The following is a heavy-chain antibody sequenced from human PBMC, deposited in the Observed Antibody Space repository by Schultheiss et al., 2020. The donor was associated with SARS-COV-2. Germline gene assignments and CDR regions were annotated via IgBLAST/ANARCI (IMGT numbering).Heavy chain of an antibody. V-gene: IGHV4-34*01. CDR3: ARALSGGYSGYEYYYYYMDV. D-gene: IGHD5-12*01. Sequence: SETLSLTCAVYGGSFSGYYWSWIRQPPGKGLEWIGYIYYSGSTYYNPSLKSRVTISVDTSKNQFSLKLSSVTAADTAVYYCARALSGGYSGYEYYYYYMDVWGKGTTVTVSS. CDR1: GGSFSGYY. J-gene: IGHJ6*03. CDR2: IYYSGST.